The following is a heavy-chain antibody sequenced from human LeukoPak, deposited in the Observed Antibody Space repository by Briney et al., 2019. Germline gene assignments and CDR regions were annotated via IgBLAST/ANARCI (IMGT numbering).Heavy chain of an antibody. Sequence: TPGGSLRLSCAASGFTFSSYSMTWVRQAPGKGLEWVSSISSSSSYIYYADSVKGRFTISRDNAKNSLYLQMNSLRAEDTAVYYCARDSISQQLGNFDYWGQGTLVTVSS. CDR1: GFTFSSYS. CDR2: ISSSSSYI. J-gene: IGHJ4*02. D-gene: IGHD6-13*01. CDR3: ARDSISQQLGNFDY. V-gene: IGHV3-21*01.